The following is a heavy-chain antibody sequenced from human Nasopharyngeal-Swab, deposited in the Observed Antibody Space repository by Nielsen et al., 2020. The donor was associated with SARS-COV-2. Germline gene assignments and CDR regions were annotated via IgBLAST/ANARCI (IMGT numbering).Heavy chain of an antibody. J-gene: IGHJ4*02. Sequence: ASVKVCKTSGYTFSDYFLHWVREAPGQGLEWMGRLNPNTGVANYAQKFQGRVTMTRDTSLSTGYMELSSLRSDDTAVYYCARKKQLVRPFDYWGQGTLVTVSS. CDR3: ARKKQLVRPFDY. V-gene: IGHV1-2*06. D-gene: IGHD6-13*01. CDR2: LNPNTGVA. CDR1: GYTFSDYF.